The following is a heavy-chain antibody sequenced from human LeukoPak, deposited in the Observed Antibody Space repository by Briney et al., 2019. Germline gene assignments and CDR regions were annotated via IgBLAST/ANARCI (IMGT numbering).Heavy chain of an antibody. D-gene: IGHD3-10*01. V-gene: IGHV4-31*03. CDR3: ARERQRITMVRGVYYFDY. J-gene: IGHJ4*02. CDR1: GDSISSGGYY. CDR2: IYYSGST. Sequence: SETLSLTCTVSGDSISSGGYYWSWIRQHPGKGLEWIGYIYYSGSTYYNPSLKSRVTISVDTSKNQFSLKLSSVTAADTAVYYCARERQRITMVRGVYYFDYWGQGTLVTVSS.